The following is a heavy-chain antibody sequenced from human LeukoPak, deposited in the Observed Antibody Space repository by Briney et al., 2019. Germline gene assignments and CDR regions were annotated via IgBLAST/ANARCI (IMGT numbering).Heavy chain of an antibody. CDR1: GFTFDDYA. CDR2: VSWNSGST. J-gene: IGHJ4*02. D-gene: IGHD3-22*01. V-gene: IGHV3-9*01. CDR3: AKDHLDYYDSSGYFLLFDY. Sequence: GGSLRLSCAASGFTFDDYAMHWVRQVPGKGLEWVSGVSWNSGSTGYADSVKGRFTISRDNAKNSLYLQMNSLRAEDTAVYYCAKDHLDYYDSSGYFLLFDYWGQGTLVTVSS.